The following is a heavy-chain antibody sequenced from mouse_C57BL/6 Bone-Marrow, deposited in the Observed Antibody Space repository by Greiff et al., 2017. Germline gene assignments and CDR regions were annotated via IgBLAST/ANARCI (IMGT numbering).Heavy chain of an antibody. D-gene: IGHD2-12*01. CDR3: ASAYYSYYYAMDY. CDR1: GYTFTSYW. V-gene: IGHV1-55*01. Sequence: QVQLQQPGAELVKPGASVKMSCKASGYTFTSYWITWVKQRPGQGLEWIGDIYPGSGSTNYNEKFKSKATLTVDTSSSTAYMQLSSLTSEDSAVYYCASAYYSYYYAMDYWGQGTSVTVSS. CDR2: IYPGSGST. J-gene: IGHJ4*01.